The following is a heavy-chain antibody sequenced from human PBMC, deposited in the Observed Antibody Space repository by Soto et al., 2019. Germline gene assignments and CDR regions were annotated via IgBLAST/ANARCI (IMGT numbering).Heavy chain of an antibody. CDR2: STHAGNT. Sequence: SVKVSCKTSGYAFPHYVINWVRQAPGHGLEWMGFSTHAGNTNYAQNFQGRVVLTTDTSTSTAYMEVTSLRSDDTAVYYCARSGEHPLDYWGQGTPVTVSS. D-gene: IGHD1-26*01. V-gene: IGHV1-18*01. J-gene: IGHJ4*02. CDR3: ARSGEHPLDY. CDR1: GYAFPHYV.